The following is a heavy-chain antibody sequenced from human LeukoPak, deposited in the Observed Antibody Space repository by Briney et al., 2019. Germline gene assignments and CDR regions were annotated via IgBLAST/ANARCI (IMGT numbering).Heavy chain of an antibody. D-gene: IGHD5-18*01. J-gene: IGHJ4*02. V-gene: IGHV4-34*01. CDR1: GGSFSGYY. Sequence: SETLSLTCAVYGGSFSGYYWSWIRQPPGKGLEWIGEINHSGSTSYNPSLKSRVTISVDTSKNQFSLKLSSVTAADTAVYYCARVLDTPSRYFDYWGQGTLVTVSS. CDR2: INHSGST. CDR3: ARVLDTPSRYFDY.